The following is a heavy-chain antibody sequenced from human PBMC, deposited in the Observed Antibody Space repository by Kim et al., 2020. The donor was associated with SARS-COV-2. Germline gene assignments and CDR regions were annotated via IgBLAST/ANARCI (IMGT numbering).Heavy chain of an antibody. V-gene: IGHV3-23*01. CDR2: INSGGGST. CDR3: AKDRERGWRAVSYYLDY. Sequence: GGSLRLSCAASGFTFSNYAISWVRQAPGKGLEWVSAINSGGGSTYYADSVKGRFTISRDNSKNTLYLQMNSLRPDDTAVYYCAKDRERGWRAVSYYLDYWGQGTLVTLSS. J-gene: IGHJ4*02. CDR1: GFTFSNYA. D-gene: IGHD6-19*01.